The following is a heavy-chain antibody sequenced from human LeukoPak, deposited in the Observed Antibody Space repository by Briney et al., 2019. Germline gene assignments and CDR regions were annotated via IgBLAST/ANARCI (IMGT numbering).Heavy chain of an antibody. J-gene: IGHJ6*03. V-gene: IGHV3-48*01. CDR3: ARDGSAILNYYYYMDV. D-gene: IGHD3-3*01. CDR2: ISSSSSTI. CDR1: GFTFSSYS. Sequence: PGGSLRLSCAASGFTFSSYSMNWVRQAPGKGLEWVSYISSSSSTIYYADSVKGRFTISRDNAKNSLYLQMNSLRAEDTAVYYCARDGSAILNYYYYMDVWGKGTTVTVSS.